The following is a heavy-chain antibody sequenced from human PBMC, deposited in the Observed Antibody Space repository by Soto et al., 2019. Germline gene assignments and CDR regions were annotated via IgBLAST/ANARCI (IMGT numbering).Heavy chain of an antibody. CDR3: AKNDWLLLHY. V-gene: IGHV3-23*01. CDR2: ISGSGGST. D-gene: IGHD2-15*01. CDR1: GFTFSNFA. Sequence: PGGSLRLSCAASGFTFSNFAMSWVRQAPGKGLEWVSAISGSGGSTYYADSVKGRFTISRDNSKSTLYLQMNSLRAEDTAVYYCAKNDWLLLHYWGQGTLVTVSS. J-gene: IGHJ4*02.